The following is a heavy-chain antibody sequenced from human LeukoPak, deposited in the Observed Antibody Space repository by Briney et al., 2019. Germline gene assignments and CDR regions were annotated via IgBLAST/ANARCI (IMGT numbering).Heavy chain of an antibody. J-gene: IGHJ4*02. CDR2: ISGSGGST. D-gene: IGHD3-22*01. V-gene: IGHV3-23*01. CDR1: GFTFSSYA. CDR3: AKDRYYYDSSGYPVFDY. Sequence: PGGSLRLSCAASGFTFSSYAMSWVRQAPGKGLEWVSAISGSGGSTYYADSVKGRFTISRDNSKNMLYLQMNSLRAEDTAVYYCAKDRYYYDSSGYPVFDYWGQGTLVTVSS.